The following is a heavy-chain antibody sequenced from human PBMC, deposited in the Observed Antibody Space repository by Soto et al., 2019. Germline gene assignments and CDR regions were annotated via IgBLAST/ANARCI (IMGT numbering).Heavy chain of an antibody. V-gene: IGHV2-70*04. Sequence: SGPTLVNPTHTLTVTCTFSGFSLSTSGMRVGWIRQPPGKALEWLARIDWDDDKFYSTSLKTRLAISKDTSKNQVVLTMTNMDPADTGTYYCARIQGGGAYYDSWGQGTLVTVSS. CDR1: GFSLSTSGMR. CDR2: IDWDDDK. D-gene: IGHD2-21*01. CDR3: ARIQGGGAYYDS. J-gene: IGHJ4*02.